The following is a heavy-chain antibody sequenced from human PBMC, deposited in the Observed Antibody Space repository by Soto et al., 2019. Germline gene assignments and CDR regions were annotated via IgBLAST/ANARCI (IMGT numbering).Heavy chain of an antibody. CDR1: GGSLSSSSYY. CDR3: AGHEPAFIAARRYHY. V-gene: IGHV4-39*01. D-gene: IGHD6-6*01. Sequence: QLLESGPGLVKPSETLSLTCTVSGGSLSSSSYYWGWIRQPPGKGLEWIGSVYYSGSTYYNPSLKSRLTISVDTSKNRFPARLTALTAADTAVYYCAGHEPAFIAARRYHYWCHGTLVTVSS. J-gene: IGHJ4*01. CDR2: VYYSGST.